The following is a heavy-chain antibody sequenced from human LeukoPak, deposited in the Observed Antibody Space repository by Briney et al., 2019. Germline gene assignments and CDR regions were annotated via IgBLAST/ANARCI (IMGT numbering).Heavy chain of an antibody. Sequence: ASVKVSCKASGVIFSSYAITWVRQAPGQGLEWMGGIIPIFTTTNYAQKFQGRVTITADKSTNAAYMELSSLRSEDTAVYYCARDTQLERRVFDPWGQGTLVTVSS. CDR2: IIPIFTTT. D-gene: IGHD1-1*01. J-gene: IGHJ5*02. CDR1: GVIFSSYA. V-gene: IGHV1-69*06. CDR3: ARDTQLERRVFDP.